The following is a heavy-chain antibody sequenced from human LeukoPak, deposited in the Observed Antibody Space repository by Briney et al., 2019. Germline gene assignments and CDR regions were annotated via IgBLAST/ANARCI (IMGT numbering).Heavy chain of an antibody. CDR2: INPNSGDT. Sequence: ASVKVSCKASGYTFTGHYMHWVRQAPGQGLEWMGWINPNSGDTDYAQRFQGRVTMTRDTSINTAYMELSRLRSDDTAVYYCARGSTLYYYRDWGQGTLVTVSS. V-gene: IGHV1-2*02. D-gene: IGHD2/OR15-2a*01. CDR3: ARGSTLYYYRD. CDR1: GYTFTGHY. J-gene: IGHJ4*02.